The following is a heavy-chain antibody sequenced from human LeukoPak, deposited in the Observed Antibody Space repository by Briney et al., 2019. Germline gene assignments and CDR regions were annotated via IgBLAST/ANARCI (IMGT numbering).Heavy chain of an antibody. D-gene: IGHD2-15*01. CDR2: IYYSGST. CDR1: GGSISSGGYY. CDR3: ARDKYCSGGSCYGRSAFDI. V-gene: IGHV4-31*03. Sequence: PSETLSLTCTVSGGSISSGGYYWSWLRQPPGTGLEWIGYIYYSGSTYYNPSLKSRVTISEDTSKNQFSLKLSSVTAADTAVYYCARDKYCSGGSCYGRSAFDIWGQGTMVTVSS. J-gene: IGHJ3*02.